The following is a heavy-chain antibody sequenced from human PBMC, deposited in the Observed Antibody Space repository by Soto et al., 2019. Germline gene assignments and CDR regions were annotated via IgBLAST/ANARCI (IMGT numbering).Heavy chain of an antibody. CDR1: GGPISSSTYY. V-gene: IGHV4-39*01. D-gene: IGHD6-13*01. Sequence: LSLTCTVSGGPISSSTYYWSGIRQPPGKGLEWIGSIYYSGSTYYNPSLKSRVTISVDTSKNQFSLKLSSVAAADTAVYYCARSLGPPIAFDYWGQGILVTVYS. J-gene: IGHJ4*02. CDR3: ARSLGPPIAFDY. CDR2: IYYSGST.